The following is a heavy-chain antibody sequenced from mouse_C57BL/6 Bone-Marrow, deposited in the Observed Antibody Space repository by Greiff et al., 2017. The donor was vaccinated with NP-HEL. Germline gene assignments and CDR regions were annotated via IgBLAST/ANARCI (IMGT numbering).Heavy chain of an antibody. CDR1: GYTFTDYY. Sequence: QVQLQQSGAELVRPGASVKLSCKASGYTFTDYYINWVKQRPGQGLEWIARIYPGSGNTYYNEKFKGKATLTAEKSSSTAYMQLSSLTSEDSAVYFCAREPFAYWGQGTLVTVSA. J-gene: IGHJ3*01. CDR2: IYPGSGNT. V-gene: IGHV1-76*01. CDR3: AREPFAY.